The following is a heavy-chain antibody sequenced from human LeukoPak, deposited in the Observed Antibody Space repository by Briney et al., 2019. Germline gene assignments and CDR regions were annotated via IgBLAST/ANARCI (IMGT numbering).Heavy chain of an antibody. V-gene: IGHV4-30-4*08. CDR2: IYYSGST. CDR3: AREAVSRAFDI. J-gene: IGHJ3*02. Sequence: PSETLSLTCTVSGGSISSGDYYWSWIRQPPGKGLEWIGYIYYSGSTYYNPSLKSRVTISVDTSKNQFPLKLSSVTAADTAVYYCAREAVSRAFDIWGQGTMVTVSS. CDR1: GGSISSGDYY. D-gene: IGHD2-15*01.